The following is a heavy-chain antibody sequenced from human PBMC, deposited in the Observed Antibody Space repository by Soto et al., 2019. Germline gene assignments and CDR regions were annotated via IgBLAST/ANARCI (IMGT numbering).Heavy chain of an antibody. CDR2: INPNSGDT. CDR3: ARQLAYCGGDCFTEPVDY. D-gene: IGHD2-21*02. Sequence: QAQLVQSGAEVKKPGASVKVSCEASGYTFTSYYMHWVRQAPGHGLEWMGWINPNSGDTKYAQKFRGRVTMTRDTSITTAYMEVKMLTSDDTAVYYCARQLAYCGGDCFTEPVDYWGQGTLVTVSS. CDR1: GYTFTSYY. V-gene: IGHV1-2*02. J-gene: IGHJ4*02.